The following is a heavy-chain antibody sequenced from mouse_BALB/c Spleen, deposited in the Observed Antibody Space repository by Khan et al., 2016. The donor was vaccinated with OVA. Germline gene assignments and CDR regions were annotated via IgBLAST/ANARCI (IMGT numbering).Heavy chain of an antibody. J-gene: IGHJ2*01. V-gene: IGHV2-9*02. Sequence: QVQLKQSGPGLVAPSQSLPITCTVSGFSLTRHGIHWVRQPPGKGLEWLGIIWAGGSTNYNSALMSRLSITKDSSKSQVFLKMNSLQTDDTAIYYCARNREPDYFDYWGQGTTLTVSS. CDR1: GFSLTRHG. CDR2: IWAGGST. CDR3: ARNREPDYFDY.